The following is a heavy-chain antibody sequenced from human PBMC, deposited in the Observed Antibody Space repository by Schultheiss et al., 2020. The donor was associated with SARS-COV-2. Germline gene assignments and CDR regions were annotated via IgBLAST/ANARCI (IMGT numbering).Heavy chain of an antibody. CDR2: IYYSGST. CDR3: AREGAMVTLYFDY. D-gene: IGHD5-18*01. J-gene: IGHJ4*02. CDR1: GGSISSYY. Sequence: SETLSLTCTVSGGSISSYYWSWIRQPPGKGLEWIGYIYYSGSTYYNPSLKSRVTISVDTSKNQFSLKLSSVTAADTAVYYCAREGAMVTLYFDYWGQGTLVTVSS. V-gene: IGHV4-4*08.